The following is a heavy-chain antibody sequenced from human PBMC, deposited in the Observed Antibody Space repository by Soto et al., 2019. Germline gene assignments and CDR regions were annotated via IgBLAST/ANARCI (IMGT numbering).Heavy chain of an antibody. CDR2: ISAYNGNT. V-gene: IGHV1-18*01. CDR1: GYTFTSYG. Sequence: QVQLVQSGAKVKKPGASVKVSCKASGYTFTSYGISWVRQAPGQGLEWMGWISAYNGNTNYAQKLQGRVTMTTDTSTSTAYMELRSLRSDDTAVYYCARSYDSSGYYYYHNWFDPWGQGTLVTVSS. CDR3: ARSYDSSGYYYYHNWFDP. J-gene: IGHJ5*02. D-gene: IGHD3-22*01.